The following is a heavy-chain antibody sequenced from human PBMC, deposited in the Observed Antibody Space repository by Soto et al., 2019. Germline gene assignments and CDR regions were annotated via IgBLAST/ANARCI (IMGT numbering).Heavy chain of an antibody. CDR3: AKDIRDGSESSAGKAAFDY. Sequence: EVQLVESGGGLVQPGRSLRLSCAASGFIFDAYAMHWVRQAPGKGLEWVSSISWNSVTIAYADSVKGRFTISRDSAKTSLYLQMNSLRPEDTAFYYCAKDIRDGSESSAGKAAFDYWGQGTLVTVSS. J-gene: IGHJ4*02. CDR2: ISWNSVTI. CDR1: GFIFDAYA. D-gene: IGHD3-10*01. V-gene: IGHV3-9*01.